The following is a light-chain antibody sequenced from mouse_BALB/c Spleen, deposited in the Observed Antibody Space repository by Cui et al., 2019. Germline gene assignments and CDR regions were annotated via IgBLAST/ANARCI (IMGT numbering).Light chain of an antibody. CDR2: ATS. CDR1: SSVSY. V-gene: IGKV4-72*01. CDR3: QQWSSNPIFT. J-gene: IGKJ4*01. Sequence: QIVLSQSPAILSASPGEKVTIACRASSSVSYMNWYQQKTGASPKHWIYATSTLASGVPARFSGSGSGTSYSLTISRVEDEDAATYYCQQWSSNPIFTFGSGTKLEIK.